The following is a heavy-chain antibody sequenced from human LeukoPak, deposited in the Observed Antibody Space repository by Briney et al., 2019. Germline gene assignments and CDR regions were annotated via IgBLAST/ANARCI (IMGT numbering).Heavy chain of an antibody. CDR1: GFTFDDYA. V-gene: IGHV3-43*02. CDR2: ISGDGGST. CDR3: AKDIEYSSSSDGDY. Sequence: GGSLRLSCAASGFTFDDYAMHWVRQAPGKGLEWVSLISGDGGSTYYADSVKGRFNISRDNSKNSLYPQMNSLRTEDTALYYCAKDIEYSSSSDGDYWGQGTLVTVSS. D-gene: IGHD6-6*01. J-gene: IGHJ4*02.